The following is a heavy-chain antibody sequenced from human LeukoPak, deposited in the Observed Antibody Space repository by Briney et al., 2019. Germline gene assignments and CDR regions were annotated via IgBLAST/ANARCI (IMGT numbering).Heavy chain of an antibody. Sequence: SQTLSLTCAISGDSVSSNSAAWNWIRQSPSRGLEWLGRTYYRSKWYNDYAVSVKSRITINPDTSKNQFSLQLSSVTAADTAVYYCASGSRDGYNTFPALDYWGQGTLVTVSS. CDR1: GDSVSSNSAA. J-gene: IGHJ4*02. D-gene: IGHD5-24*01. CDR3: ASGSRDGYNTFPALDY. CDR2: TYYRSKWYN. V-gene: IGHV6-1*01.